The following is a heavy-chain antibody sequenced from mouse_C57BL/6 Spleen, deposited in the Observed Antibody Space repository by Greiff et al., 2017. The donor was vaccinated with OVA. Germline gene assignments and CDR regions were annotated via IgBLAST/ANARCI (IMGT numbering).Heavy chain of an antibody. D-gene: IGHD2-5*01. CDR2: IYPGDGDT. CDR3: ASEDYSNYFDY. J-gene: IGHJ2*01. Sequence: QVQLQQSGPELVKPGASVKISCKASGYAFSSSWMNWVKQRPGKGLEWIGRIYPGDGDTNYNGKFKGKATLTADKSSSTAYMQLSSLTSEDSAVYFCASEDYSNYFDYWGQGTTLTVSS. V-gene: IGHV1-82*01. CDR1: GYAFSSSW.